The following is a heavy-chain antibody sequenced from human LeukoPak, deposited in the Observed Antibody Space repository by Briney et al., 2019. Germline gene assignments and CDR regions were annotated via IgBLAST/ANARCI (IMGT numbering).Heavy chain of an antibody. J-gene: IGHJ4*02. CDR3: ASTGTTHVDY. D-gene: IGHD1-1*01. CDR1: VGSISSSSYY. V-gene: IGHV4-39*01. Sequence: PLETLSLTRAVSVGSISSSSYYWAWIRQPPGKGLGWIWSIYYSGSTYYNPSLKSRVTISVDTSKYQFSLKLSCVTAADTAVYYCASTGTTHVDYWGQGTLVTVCS. CDR2: IYYSGST.